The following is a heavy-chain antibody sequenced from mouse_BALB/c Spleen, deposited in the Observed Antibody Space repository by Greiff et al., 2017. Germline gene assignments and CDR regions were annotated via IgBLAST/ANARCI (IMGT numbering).Heavy chain of an antibody. V-gene: IGHV1-69*02. CDR1: GYTFTSYW. CDR2: IDPSDSYT. J-gene: IGHJ2*01. Sequence: QVQLQQPGAELVKPGASVKLSCKVSGYTFTSYWMHWVKQRPGQGLEWIGEIDPSDSYTNYNQKFKGKATLTVDKSSSTAYMQLSSLTSEDSAVYYCARGTGDFDYWGQGTTLTVSS. CDR3: ARGTGDFDY. D-gene: IGHD4-1*01.